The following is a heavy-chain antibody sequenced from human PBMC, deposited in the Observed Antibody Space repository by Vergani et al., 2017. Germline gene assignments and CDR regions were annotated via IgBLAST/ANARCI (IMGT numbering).Heavy chain of an antibody. J-gene: IGHJ4*02. D-gene: IGHD6-13*01. V-gene: IGHV4-61*01. CDR1: GGSISSSSSY. CDR3: ARGGYSSSDY. CDR2: IYYSGST. Sequence: QLQLQESGPGLVKPSETLSLTCTVSGGSISSSSSYWSWIRQPPGKGLEWIGYIYYSGSTNYNPSLKSRVTISVDTSKNQFSLNLSSVTAADTAVYYCARGGYSSSDYWGQGTLVTVSS.